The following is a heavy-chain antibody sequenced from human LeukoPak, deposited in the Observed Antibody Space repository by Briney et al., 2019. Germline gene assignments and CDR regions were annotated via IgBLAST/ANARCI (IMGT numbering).Heavy chain of an antibody. CDR3: ARDGYCSGDSCYSSDY. CDR1: GGSISSYF. D-gene: IGHD2-15*01. V-gene: IGHV4-4*08. CDR2: IYNTGST. Sequence: PSETLSLTCSVSGGSISSYFWSWIRQPPGKGLEWIGYIYNTGSTKYNPSLKSRVTISVDTSKNQFSLKLSSVTAADTAVYYCARDGYCSGDSCYSSDYWGQGTLVTVSS. J-gene: IGHJ4*02.